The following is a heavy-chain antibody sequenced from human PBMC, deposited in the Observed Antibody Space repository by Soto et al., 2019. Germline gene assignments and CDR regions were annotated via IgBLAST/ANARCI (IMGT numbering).Heavy chain of an antibody. CDR1: GGSISSGGYY. D-gene: IGHD3-16*01. Sequence: TLSLTCTVSGGSISSGGYYWSWIRQQPGKGLEWIGYIYYSGSTYYNPSLKSRVTISVDTSKNQFSLKLSSVTAADTAVYYCATMITFGGVIPFAFDIWGQGTMVTVSS. CDR2: IYYSGST. CDR3: ATMITFGGVIPFAFDI. J-gene: IGHJ3*02. V-gene: IGHV4-31*03.